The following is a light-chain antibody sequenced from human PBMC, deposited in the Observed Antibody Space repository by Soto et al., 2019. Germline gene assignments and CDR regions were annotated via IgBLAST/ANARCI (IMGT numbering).Light chain of an antibody. Sequence: DIQMTQYPSTLSASVGDRSTITCRASQSISSWLAWYQQKPGKAPKVLIYDASSLESGVPSRFSGSGSGTEFTLTISSLQPEDFATYYCQQSNSYSPETVGQGTKVEIK. CDR3: QQSNSYSPET. V-gene: IGKV1-5*01. CDR2: DAS. CDR1: QSISSW. J-gene: IGKJ1*01.